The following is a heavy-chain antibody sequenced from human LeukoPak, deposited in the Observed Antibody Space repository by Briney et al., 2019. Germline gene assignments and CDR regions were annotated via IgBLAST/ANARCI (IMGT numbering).Heavy chain of an antibody. CDR1: GYSFSNYW. D-gene: IGHD3-10*01. V-gene: IGHV5-51*01. J-gene: IGHJ3*02. CDR2: IYPGDSDT. Sequence: GESLKISCKGSGYSFSNYWIGWVRQMPGKGLEWMGIIYPGDSDTRYSPSFQGQVTISADMSISTAYLQWSSLKASDTAMYHCASPYYYGSGSYYHAFDIWGQGTMVTVSS. CDR3: ASPYYYGSGSYYHAFDI.